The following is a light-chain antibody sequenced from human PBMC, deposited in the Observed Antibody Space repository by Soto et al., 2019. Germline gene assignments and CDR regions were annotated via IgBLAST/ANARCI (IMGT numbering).Light chain of an antibody. J-gene: IGLJ1*01. CDR2: DVN. Sequence: QSVLTQPASVSGSPGQSITISCTGTSSDVGLYNYVSWYQQHPGKAPKLMIYDVNNRPSGVSNRFSGSKSGNTASLTISGLQAEDEADYYCKSYTGSSTYVFGTGTKVTVL. CDR3: KSYTGSSTYV. V-gene: IGLV2-14*01. CDR1: SSDVGLYNY.